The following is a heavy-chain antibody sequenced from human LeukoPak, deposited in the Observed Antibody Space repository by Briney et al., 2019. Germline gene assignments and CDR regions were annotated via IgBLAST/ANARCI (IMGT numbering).Heavy chain of an antibody. Sequence: PSETLSLTCAVYGGSFSGYYWSWIRQPPGKGLERIGEINHSGSTNYNPSLKSRVTISVDTSKNQFSLKLSSVTAADTAVYYCARSAPYYYDSSGYYYADYWGQGTLVTVSA. CDR1: GGSFSGYY. CDR3: ARSAPYYYDSSGYYYADY. J-gene: IGHJ4*02. D-gene: IGHD3-22*01. CDR2: INHSGST. V-gene: IGHV4-34*01.